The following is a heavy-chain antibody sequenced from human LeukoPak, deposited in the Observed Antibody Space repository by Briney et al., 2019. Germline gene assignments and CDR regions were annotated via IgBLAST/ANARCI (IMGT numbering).Heavy chain of an antibody. Sequence: ASVKVSCKASGYTFTSHGISWVRQAPGQGLEWMGWISTYNGNTNYAQKLQGRVSMTTDTSTSTAYMDLRSLRAEDTAVYYCAREIVGATRDAFDIWGQGTMVTVSS. D-gene: IGHD1-26*01. CDR2: ISTYNGNT. V-gene: IGHV1-18*01. CDR3: AREIVGATRDAFDI. CDR1: GYTFTSHG. J-gene: IGHJ3*02.